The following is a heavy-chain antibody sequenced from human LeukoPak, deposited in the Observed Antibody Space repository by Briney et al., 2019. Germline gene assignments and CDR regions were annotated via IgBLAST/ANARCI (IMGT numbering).Heavy chain of an antibody. CDR3: AKTLRQQLVNWFDP. Sequence: GGSLRLSCAASGFTFSSYSMNWVRQAPGKGLEWVSAISGSGGSTYYADSVKGRFTISRDNSKNTLYLQMNSLRAEDTAVYYCAKTLRQQLVNWFDPWGQGTLVTVSS. V-gene: IGHV3-23*01. CDR2: ISGSGGST. J-gene: IGHJ5*02. CDR1: GFTFSSYS. D-gene: IGHD6-13*01.